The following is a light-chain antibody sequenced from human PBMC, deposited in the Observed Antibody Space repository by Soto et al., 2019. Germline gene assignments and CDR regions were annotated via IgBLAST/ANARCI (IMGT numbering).Light chain of an antibody. J-gene: IGKJ5*01. CDR2: DAS. CDR3: QQYSNLIT. Sequence: DIQMTQSPSSLSPSIGDRVTITFQASQDVSNYLNWYQQKLGKAPKLLIYDASNLETGVPSRFSGSGSGTYFSFTISSLQPEDFGKYYCQQYSNLITFGQGTRLEIK. V-gene: IGKV1-33*01. CDR1: QDVSNY.